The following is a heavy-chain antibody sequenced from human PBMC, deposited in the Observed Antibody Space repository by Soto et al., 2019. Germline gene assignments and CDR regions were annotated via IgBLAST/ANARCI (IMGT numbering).Heavy chain of an antibody. CDR3: AKGGSSWYGGNYYYYGMDV. D-gene: IGHD6-13*01. V-gene: IGHV3-30*18. CDR1: GFTFSSYG. Sequence: QVQLVESGGGVVQPGRSLRLSCAASGFTFSSYGMHWVRQAPGNGLEWVAVISYDGSNKYYADSVKGRFTISRDNSKNTLYLQMNSLRAEDTAVYYCAKGGSSWYGGNYYYYGMDVWGQGTTVTVSS. CDR2: ISYDGSNK. J-gene: IGHJ6*02.